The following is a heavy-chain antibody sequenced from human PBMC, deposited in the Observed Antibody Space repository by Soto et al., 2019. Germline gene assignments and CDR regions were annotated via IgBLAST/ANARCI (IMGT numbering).Heavy chain of an antibody. CDR2: IWYDGSNK. CDR1: GFTFSSYG. Sequence: HPGGSLRLSCAASGFTFSSYGMHWVRQAPGKGLEWVAVIWYDGSNKYYADSVKGRFTISRDNSKNTLYLQMNSLRAEDTAVYYCARDRIGRFLEWPHSGMDVWGQGTTVTVSS. J-gene: IGHJ6*02. CDR3: ARDRIGRFLEWPHSGMDV. V-gene: IGHV3-33*01. D-gene: IGHD3-3*01.